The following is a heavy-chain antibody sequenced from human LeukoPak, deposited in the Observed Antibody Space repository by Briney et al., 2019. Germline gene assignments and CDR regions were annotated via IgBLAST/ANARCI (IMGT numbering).Heavy chain of an antibody. Sequence: GGSLRLSCAASGFTFSSYSMNWVRQAPGKGLEWVSSISSSSSYIYYADSVKGRFTISRDNAKNSLYLQMNSLRAEDTAVYYCARDRPYCSSTSCYAGAFDIWGQGTMVTVSS. D-gene: IGHD2-2*01. CDR2: ISSSSSYI. V-gene: IGHV3-21*01. CDR1: GFTFSSYS. J-gene: IGHJ3*02. CDR3: ARDRPYCSSTSCYAGAFDI.